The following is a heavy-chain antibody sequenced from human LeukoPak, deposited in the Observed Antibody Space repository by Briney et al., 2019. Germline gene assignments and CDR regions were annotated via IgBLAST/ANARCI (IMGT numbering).Heavy chain of an antibody. D-gene: IGHD3-3*01. Sequence: ASVKVSCKASGYTFTSYYMHWVRQAPGQGLEWMGIINPSGGSTSYAQKFQGRVTMTRDTSTSTVYMELSSLRSEDTAVYYCARDRPADSTYYDFWSGYYPVYYYYGMDVWGQGTTVTVFS. J-gene: IGHJ6*02. CDR3: ARDRPADSTYYDFWSGYYPVYYYYGMDV. CDR2: INPSGGST. CDR1: GYTFTSYY. V-gene: IGHV1-46*01.